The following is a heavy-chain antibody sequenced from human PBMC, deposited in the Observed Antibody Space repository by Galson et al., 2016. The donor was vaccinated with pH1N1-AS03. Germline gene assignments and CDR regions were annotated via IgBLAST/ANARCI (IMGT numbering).Heavy chain of an antibody. CDR2: IDPNSGVT. Sequence: SVKVSCKASGYIFTGFYVHWVRQAPGQGLEWMGWIDPNSGVTNYAQKFQAWVTMTRDTSSTTAYMEVSGLKSDVTAVYYCARDPRGPCTSTTCATAYYFGMDVWGQGTTVIVSS. CDR3: ARDPRGPCTSTTCATAYYFGMDV. J-gene: IGHJ6*02. V-gene: IGHV1-2*04. CDR1: GYIFTGFY. D-gene: IGHD2/OR15-2a*01.